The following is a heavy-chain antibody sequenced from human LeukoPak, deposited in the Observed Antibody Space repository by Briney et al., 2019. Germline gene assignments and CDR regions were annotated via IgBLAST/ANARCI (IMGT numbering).Heavy chain of an antibody. V-gene: IGHV1-18*01. Sequence: ASVKVSCKASGYTFTSYGISWVRQAPGQGLEWMGWISAYNGNTNYAQKLQGRVTMTTDTSTSTAYMELSRLRSDDTAVYYCARGESCSGGSCYPTPDYWGQGTLVTVSS. J-gene: IGHJ4*02. D-gene: IGHD2-15*01. CDR1: GYTFTSYG. CDR2: ISAYNGNT. CDR3: ARGESCSGGSCYPTPDY.